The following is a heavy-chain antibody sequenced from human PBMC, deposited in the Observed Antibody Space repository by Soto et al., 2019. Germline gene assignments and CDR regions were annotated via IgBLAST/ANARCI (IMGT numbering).Heavy chain of an antibody. V-gene: IGHV3-11*01. Sequence: GGSLRLSCAASGFTFSDYYMSWIRQAPGKGLEWVSYISSSGSTIYYADSVKGRFTISRDNAKNSRYLQMNSLRAEDTAVYYCARGSYCSGDSCYSLWYYYYYMDVWGKGTTVTVSS. CDR2: ISSSGSTI. CDR1: GFTFSDYY. J-gene: IGHJ6*03. CDR3: ARGSYCSGDSCYSLWYYYYYMDV. D-gene: IGHD2-15*01.